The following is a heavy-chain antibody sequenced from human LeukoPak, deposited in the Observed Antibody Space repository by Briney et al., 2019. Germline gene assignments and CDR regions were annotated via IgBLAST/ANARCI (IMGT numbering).Heavy chain of an antibody. CDR3: AKVPSYDLKRTYWYFDL. D-gene: IGHD5-18*01. CDR2: ISGSGGST. CDR1: RFTFSSYA. J-gene: IGHJ2*01. V-gene: IGHV3-23*01. Sequence: GGSLRLSCAASRFTFSSYAMSWVRQAPGKGLEWVSAISGSGGSTYYADSVKGRFTISRDNSKNTLYLQMNSLRAEDTAVYYCAKVPSYDLKRTYWYFDLWGRGTLVTVSS.